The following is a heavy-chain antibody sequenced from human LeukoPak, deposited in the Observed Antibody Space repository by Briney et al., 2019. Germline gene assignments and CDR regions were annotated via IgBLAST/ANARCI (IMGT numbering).Heavy chain of an antibody. V-gene: IGHV3-NL1*01. D-gene: IGHD2-21*02. Sequence: PGGSLRLSCAASGFTFSSYGMHWVRQAPGKGLEWVSAISGSGGSTYYADSVKGRFTISRDNSKNTLYLQMNSLRAEDTAVYYCAKDLVRHIVVVTASAVDYWGQGTLVTVSS. J-gene: IGHJ4*02. CDR2: ISGSGGST. CDR3: AKDLVRHIVVVTASAVDY. CDR1: GFTFSSYG.